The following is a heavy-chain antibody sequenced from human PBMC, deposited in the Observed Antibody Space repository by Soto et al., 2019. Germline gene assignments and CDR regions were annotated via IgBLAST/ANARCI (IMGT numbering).Heavy chain of an antibody. D-gene: IGHD6-13*01. CDR1: GYTFTGYY. V-gene: IGHV1-2*04. Sequence: ASVKVSCKASGYTFTGYYMHWVRQAPGQGLEWMGWINPNSGGTNYAQKFQGWVTMTRDTSISTAYMELSRLRSDDTAVYYCARVPGSSWGWYYFDYWGQGTLVTVSS. CDR2: INPNSGGT. CDR3: ARVPGSSWGWYYFDY. J-gene: IGHJ4*02.